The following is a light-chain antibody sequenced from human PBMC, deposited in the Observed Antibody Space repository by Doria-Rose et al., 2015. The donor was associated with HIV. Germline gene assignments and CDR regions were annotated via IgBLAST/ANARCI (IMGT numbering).Light chain of an antibody. CDR3: HQYGTSWT. Sequence: EIVMTQSPGTLSLSPGERATLSCMASQSCSSTYLAWYQQKPRQAPSLLIYDGSTRATGIPDRFSASGSGTDFTLTINRLEPEDFALYYCHQYGTSWTFGQGTKVEI. CDR2: DGS. CDR1: QSCSSTY. V-gene: IGKV3-20*01. J-gene: IGKJ1*01.